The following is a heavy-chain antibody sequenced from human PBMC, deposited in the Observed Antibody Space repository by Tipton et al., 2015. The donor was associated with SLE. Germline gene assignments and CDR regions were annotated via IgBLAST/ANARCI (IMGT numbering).Heavy chain of an antibody. CDR2: ISGTTPYV. CDR3: GRGAGPDY. CDR1: GFPFSDYG. D-gene: IGHD6-13*01. Sequence: SLRLSCTAAGFPFSDYGMNWVRQAPGKGLEWVSTISGTTPYVFYAASVKGRFTISRDNAKNSVYLQMNSLRVGDTGVYYCGRGAGPDYWGQGTLVTVSA. J-gene: IGHJ4*02. V-gene: IGHV3-21*03.